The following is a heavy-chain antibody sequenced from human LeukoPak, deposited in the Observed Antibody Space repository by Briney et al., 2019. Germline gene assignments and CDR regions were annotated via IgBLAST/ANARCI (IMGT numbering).Heavy chain of an antibody. J-gene: IGHJ3*02. D-gene: IGHD6-25*01. CDR3: AADRGSDDAFDI. Sequence: SVKVSCKASGFTFTNFPMQWVRQARGQRLEWIGWIVVGSGNTNYAQKFQERVTITRDMSTSTAYMELSSLRSEDTAVYYCAADRGSDDAFDIWGQGTVVTVSS. CDR1: GFTFTNFP. CDR2: IVVGSGNT. V-gene: IGHV1-58*02.